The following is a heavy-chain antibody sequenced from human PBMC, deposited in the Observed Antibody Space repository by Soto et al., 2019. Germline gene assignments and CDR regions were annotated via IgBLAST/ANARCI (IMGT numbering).Heavy chain of an antibody. Sequence: QVQLQQSGPGLVKPSETLSLTCTVSSGPSSSHNWGWIRQPPGRGLEWIGYVYDTGDTSYNPSLRSRVTISADTTTNHISLTPTSVTAADTAVYYCVRQGIGYLHGLVDVWGQGTTVSVSS. V-gene: IGHV4-59*08. CDR2: VYDTGDT. J-gene: IGHJ6*02. CDR3: VRQGIGYLHGLVDV. D-gene: IGHD1-1*01. CDR1: SGPSSSHN.